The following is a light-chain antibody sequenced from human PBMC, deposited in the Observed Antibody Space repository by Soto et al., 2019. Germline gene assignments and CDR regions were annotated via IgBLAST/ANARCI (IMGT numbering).Light chain of an antibody. J-gene: IGKJ4*01. CDR1: QSVSSY. CDR3: QQYGSSPFT. V-gene: IGKV3-11*01. Sequence: EIVLTQSPATLSLSPGDRATLSCRASQSVSSYLAWYQHKPGQAPRLLIYGASNRATGIPARFSGSGSGTDFTLTISSLEPEDFAVYYCQQYGSSPFTFGGGTKVEIK. CDR2: GAS.